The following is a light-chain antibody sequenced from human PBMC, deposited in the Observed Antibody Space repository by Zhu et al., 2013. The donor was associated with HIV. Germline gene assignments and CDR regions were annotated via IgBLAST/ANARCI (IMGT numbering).Light chain of an antibody. J-gene: IGLJ2*01. V-gene: IGLV2-14*02. Sequence: QSALTQPASVSGSPGQSITISCTGTSSDIGTYNLVSWYQQHPGKAPKLIIYEVNNRPSGLSDRFSGSKSGNTASLTISGLQAEDEADYFCSSYTSSTTLVVFGEGTKLTVL. CDR2: EVN. CDR1: SSDIGTYNL. CDR3: SSYTSSTTLVV.